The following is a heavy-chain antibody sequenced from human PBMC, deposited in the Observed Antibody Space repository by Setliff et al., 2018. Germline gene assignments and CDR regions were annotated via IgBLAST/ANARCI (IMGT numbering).Heavy chain of an antibody. CDR2: ISSSSGLI. D-gene: IGHD6-19*01. V-gene: IGHV3-48*01. Sequence: TGGSLRLSCAASGFTFSTYAMNWLSQAPGKGLEWVSYISSSSGLIYYADSVKGRFTISRDEAKNSLYLQMNSLRTEDTAVYYCARSAVAVPGQFYFDNWGQGTQVTVSS. CDR1: GFTFSTYA. CDR3: ARSAVAVPGQFYFDN. J-gene: IGHJ4*02.